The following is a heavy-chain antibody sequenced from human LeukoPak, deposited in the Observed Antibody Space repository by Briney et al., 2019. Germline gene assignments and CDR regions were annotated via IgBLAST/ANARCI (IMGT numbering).Heavy chain of an antibody. V-gene: IGHV1-8*01. D-gene: IGHD3-16*02. CDR1: GYTFTSYD. CDR3: AREEGGDYVWGSYRYLENYYFDY. CDR2: MNPNSGNT. J-gene: IGHJ4*02. Sequence: ASVKVSCKASGYTFTSYDINWVRPATGQGLEWMGWMNPNSGNTGYAQKFQGRVTMTRNTSISTAYMELSSLRSEDTAVYYCAREEGGDYVWGSYRYLENYYFDYWGQGTLVTVSS.